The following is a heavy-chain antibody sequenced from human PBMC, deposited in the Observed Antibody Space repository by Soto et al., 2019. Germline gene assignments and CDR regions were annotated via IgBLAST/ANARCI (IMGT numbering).Heavy chain of an antibody. V-gene: IGHV1-2*04. Sequence: EASVKVSCKASGYTFTGYYMHWVRQAPGQGLEWMGWINPNSGGTNYAQKFQGWVTMTRDTSISTAYMELSRLRSDDTAVYYCARERRDGYNLSLDYWGQGTLVTVSS. CDR2: INPNSGGT. CDR1: GYTFTGYY. J-gene: IGHJ4*02. D-gene: IGHD5-12*01. CDR3: ARERRDGYNLSLDY.